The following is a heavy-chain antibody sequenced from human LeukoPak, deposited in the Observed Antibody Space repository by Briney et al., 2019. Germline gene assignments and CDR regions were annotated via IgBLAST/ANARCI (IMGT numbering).Heavy chain of an antibody. CDR1: GYIFTNYG. J-gene: IGHJ3*02. D-gene: IGHD3-10*01. V-gene: IGHV1-18*01. CDR3: ARSMVRAVIWAFDI. Sequence: ASVKVSCKASGYIFTNYGIRWVRQAPGQGLEWMGWIIAINGNANYAQKLQDRVTMTTDTSTSTAYMDLRSLRSDDTAVYYCARSMVRAVIWAFDIWGQGTIVTVSA. CDR2: IIAINGNA.